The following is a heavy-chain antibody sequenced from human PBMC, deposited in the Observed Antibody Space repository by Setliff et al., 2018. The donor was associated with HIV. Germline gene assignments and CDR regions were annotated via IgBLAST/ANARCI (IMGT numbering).Heavy chain of an antibody. Sequence: NPSETLSLTCTVSGGSVDGYYWSWIRQPAGEGLEWIGRMYAAGWSNYNPSLESRVTMSVDRSKDQFSLRLTSVSAADTAVYYCARSIYGSWGHPLDIWGQGTLVTVST. J-gene: IGHJ4*02. CDR2: MYAAGWS. V-gene: IGHV4-4*07. CDR1: GGSVDGYY. D-gene: IGHD3-10*01. CDR3: ARSIYGSWGHPLDI.